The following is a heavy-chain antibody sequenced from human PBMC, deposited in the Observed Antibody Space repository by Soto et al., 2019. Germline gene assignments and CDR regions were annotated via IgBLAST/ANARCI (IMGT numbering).Heavy chain of an antibody. J-gene: IGHJ3*02. D-gene: IGHD2-21*02. V-gene: IGHV3-30*18. CDR2: ITSDGSYT. Sequence: GGSLRLSCVASGCTFSTYGIYWVRQAPGKGLEWVALITSDGSYTSYAESVRGRFTISRDNSKNTLYLQMNSLRSEDTAVYYCAKGGDFDIWGQGTLVTV. CDR3: AKGGDFDI. CDR1: GCTFSTYG.